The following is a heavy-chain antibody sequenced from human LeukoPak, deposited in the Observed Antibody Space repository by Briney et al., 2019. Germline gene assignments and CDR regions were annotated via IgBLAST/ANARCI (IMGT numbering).Heavy chain of an antibody. CDR3: ARDRSNYDFWSGPAGY. J-gene: IGHJ4*02. V-gene: IGHV4-4*02. CDR2: IYYSGST. CDR1: GGSISSSNW. Sequence: PSETLSLTCAVSGGSISSSNWWSWVRQPPGKGLEWIGYIYYSGSTNYNPSLKSRVTISVDTSKNQFSLKLSSVTAADTAVYYCARDRSNYDFWSGPAGYWGQGTLVTVSS. D-gene: IGHD3-3*01.